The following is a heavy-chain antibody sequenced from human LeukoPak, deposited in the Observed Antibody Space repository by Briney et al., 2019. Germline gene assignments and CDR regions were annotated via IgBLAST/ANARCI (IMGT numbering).Heavy chain of an antibody. Sequence: ASVKVSCKAFGYTFTSNYMHWVRQAPGQGPEWMGVISPSGGSTTYAQKFQGRVTLTRDMSTSTDYLELSSLRSEDTAVYYCARGDPYGDYDWGQGTLVTVSS. J-gene: IGHJ4*02. CDR3: ARGDPYGDYD. V-gene: IGHV1-46*01. CDR2: ISPSGGST. CDR1: GYTFTSNY. D-gene: IGHD4-17*01.